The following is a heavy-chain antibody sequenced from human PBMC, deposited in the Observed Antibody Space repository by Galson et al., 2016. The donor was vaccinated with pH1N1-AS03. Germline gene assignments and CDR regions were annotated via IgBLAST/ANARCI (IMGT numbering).Heavy chain of an antibody. CDR2: ISAYSGDT. D-gene: IGHD3-10*01. V-gene: IGHV1-18*01. J-gene: IGHJ4*02. CDR1: GYTFNLYG. CDR3: ARQTMVHYFDY. Sequence: SVKVSCKASGYTFNLYGTSWVRQAPGQGLEWLGWISAYSGDTHYAQNFQGRVSMTTDTSTTTAYMELRSLTSDDTAVYYCARQTMVHYFDYWAREPWSPSPQ.